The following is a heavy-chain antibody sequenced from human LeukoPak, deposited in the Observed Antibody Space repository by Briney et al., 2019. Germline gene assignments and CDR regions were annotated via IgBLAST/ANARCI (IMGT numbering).Heavy chain of an antibody. V-gene: IGHV1-3*01. CDR1: GYTFTSHA. CDR3: ARTHLAALYYYGMDV. J-gene: IGHJ6*02. CDR2: INGATGNT. Sequence: ASVKVSCKASGYTFTSHALHWVRQAPGESLEWMAWINGATGNTEYSQKFQARVTITRDTSASTAYMELSSLRSEDTAVYYCARTHLAALYYYGMDVWGQGTTVTVSS. D-gene: IGHD6-6*01.